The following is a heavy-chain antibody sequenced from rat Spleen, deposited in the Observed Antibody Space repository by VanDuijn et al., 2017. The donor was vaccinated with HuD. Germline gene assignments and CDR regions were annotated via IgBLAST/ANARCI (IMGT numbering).Heavy chain of an antibody. V-gene: IGHV5-17*01. CDR1: GFSFGDYA. D-gene: IGHD4-3*01. CDR3: ARHGRGETTYYYVMDA. Sequence: EVQLVESGGGLVQPGRSLKFSCAASGFSFGDYAMAWVRQDPKKGLEGVATINYDGRSTFDRDSVRDRFTISRDNAKSTLYLQMDSLKSEDTATYYCARHGRGETTYYYVMDAWGQGTSVTVSS. J-gene: IGHJ4*01. CDR2: INYDGRST.